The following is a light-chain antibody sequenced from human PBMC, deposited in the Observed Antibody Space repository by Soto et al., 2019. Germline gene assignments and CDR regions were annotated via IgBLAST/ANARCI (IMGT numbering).Light chain of an antibody. V-gene: IGKV1-5*03. CDR1: QSISSW. J-gene: IGKJ1*01. Sequence: IQMTQSPSSLSASVGDRVTITCRASQSISSWLAWYQQKPGKAPKLLIYKASSLESGVPSRFSGSASETEFTLTISGLQPGDSATYYCQQYNSYSPTFGQGTKVDIK. CDR3: QQYNSYSPT. CDR2: KAS.